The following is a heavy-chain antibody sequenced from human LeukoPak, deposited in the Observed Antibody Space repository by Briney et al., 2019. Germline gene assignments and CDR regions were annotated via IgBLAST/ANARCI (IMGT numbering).Heavy chain of an antibody. V-gene: IGHV3-33*01. J-gene: IGHJ4*02. D-gene: IGHD4-17*01. CDR1: GFTFSTYV. CDR3: AREMNYGDYFDY. Sequence: PGGSLRLSCAASGFTFSTYVMHWVRQAPGKGLEWVAVIWYDGSKKDYADSVKGRFTISRDNCKNTLYLQMNSLRAEDTAVYYCAREMNYGDYFDYWGQGTLVTVSS. CDR2: IWYDGSKK.